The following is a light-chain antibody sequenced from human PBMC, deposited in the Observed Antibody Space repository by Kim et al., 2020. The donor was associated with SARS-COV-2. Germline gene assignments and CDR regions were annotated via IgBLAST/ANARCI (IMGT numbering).Light chain of an antibody. CDR2: KAS. CDR3: QQYITYPYT. V-gene: IGKV1-5*03. CDR1: QSISIC. Sequence: DIQMTQSPSTLSASVGDRITITCRASQSISICLAWHQQKPGKAPKVLIYKASNLGSGVPSRFSGSGSGTEFTFAISSLHPDDFATYYCQQYITYPYTFGQGTKLEI. J-gene: IGKJ2*01.